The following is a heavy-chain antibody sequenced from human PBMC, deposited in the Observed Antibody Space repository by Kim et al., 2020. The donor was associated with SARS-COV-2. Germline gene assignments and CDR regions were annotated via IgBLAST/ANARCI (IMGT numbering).Heavy chain of an antibody. D-gene: IGHD3-22*01. V-gene: IGHV3-30*03. J-gene: IGHJ3*02. Sequence: GRFTLSRDNSKNTLYLQMNSLRAEDTAVYYCAISLLRITMIVVVMDAFDIWGQGTMVTVSS. CDR3: AISLLRITMIVVVMDAFDI.